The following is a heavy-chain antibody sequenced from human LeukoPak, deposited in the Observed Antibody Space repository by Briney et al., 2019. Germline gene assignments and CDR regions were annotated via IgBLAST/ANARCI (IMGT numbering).Heavy chain of an antibody. V-gene: IGHV4-39*01. Sequence: AETLAPTSTVAGGSISSSSYYWGWIRQPPGKGLEWSGGIYYSGSTYYNPSLKTRVTISVDTSKNQFALKLSSVTAADTAVYYCARHFPDSSSPLVPFDYWGQGTLVTVSS. CDR1: GGSISSSSYY. D-gene: IGHD6-6*01. CDR3: ARHFPDSSSPLVPFDY. J-gene: IGHJ4*02. CDR2: IYYSGST.